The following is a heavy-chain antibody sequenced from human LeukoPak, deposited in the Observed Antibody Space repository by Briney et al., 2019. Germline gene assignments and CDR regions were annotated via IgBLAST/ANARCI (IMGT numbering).Heavy chain of an antibody. Sequence: PSETLSLTCTVSGCSISSSSYYWGWIRQRPGKGREWIGSIYYSESSYSNPSLKSRVTISAETSKNQYSLKLSSVTVADTAVYYCAREGYSGSYLYWGQGTLVTVSS. J-gene: IGHJ4*02. CDR3: AREGYSGSYLY. CDR1: GCSISSSSYY. CDR2: IYYSESS. V-gene: IGHV4-39*07. D-gene: IGHD1-26*01.